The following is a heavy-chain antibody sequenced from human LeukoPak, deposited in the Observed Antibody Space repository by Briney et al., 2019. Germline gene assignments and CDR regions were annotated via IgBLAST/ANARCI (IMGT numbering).Heavy chain of an antibody. D-gene: IGHD5-24*01. V-gene: IGHV3-30-3*01. CDR1: GFTFSSYA. CDR2: ISYDGSNK. J-gene: IGHJ4*02. Sequence: PGRSLRLSCAASGFTFSSYAMHWVRQAPGKGLEWVAVISYDGSNKYYADSVKGRFTISRDNSKNTLYLQMNSLRAEDTAVYYCARVEMATISVGYFDYWGPGTLVTVSS. CDR3: ARVEMATISVGYFDY.